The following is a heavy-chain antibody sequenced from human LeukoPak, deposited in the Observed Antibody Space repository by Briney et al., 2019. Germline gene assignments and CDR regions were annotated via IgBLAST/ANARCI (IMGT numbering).Heavy chain of an antibody. CDR1: GGSISSSSYY. V-gene: IGHV4-39*02. J-gene: IGHJ4*02. CDR3: AREMDSGSNDY. CDR2: IYYSGST. D-gene: IGHD1-26*01. Sequence: SETLSLTCTVSGGSISSSSYYWGWIRQPPGKGLEWIGSIYYSGSTYYNPSLESRVTISVDTSKNQFSLQLNSVTPEDTAVYYCAREMDSGSNDYWGRGTLVTVSS.